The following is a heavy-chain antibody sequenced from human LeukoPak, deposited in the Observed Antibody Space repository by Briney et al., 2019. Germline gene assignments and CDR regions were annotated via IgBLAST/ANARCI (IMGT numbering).Heavy chain of an antibody. Sequence: ASVKVSCKASGYTFTSYGISWVRQAPGQGLEWMGWISAYNGNTNYAQKFQGRVTMTRDTSTSTVYMELSSLRSEDTAVYYCARGSTWGDAFDIWGQGTMVTVSS. CDR3: ARGSTWGDAFDI. J-gene: IGHJ3*02. CDR2: ISAYNGNT. V-gene: IGHV1-18*01. CDR1: GYTFTSYG. D-gene: IGHD5/OR15-5a*01.